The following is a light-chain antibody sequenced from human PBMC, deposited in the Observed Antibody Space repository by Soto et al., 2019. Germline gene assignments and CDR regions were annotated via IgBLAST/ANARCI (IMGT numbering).Light chain of an antibody. CDR1: QSVNNNF. CDR2: DAS. J-gene: IGKJ5*01. V-gene: IGKV3D-20*02. Sequence: EIVLTQSPGTLSLSPGERVTLSCRASQSVNNNFLSWYQQKPGQAPRLLIYDASTRATGIPARFSGSGSGTDFTLTISSLEPEDFAVYYCQQRSNWPITFGQGTRLEIK. CDR3: QQRSNWPIT.